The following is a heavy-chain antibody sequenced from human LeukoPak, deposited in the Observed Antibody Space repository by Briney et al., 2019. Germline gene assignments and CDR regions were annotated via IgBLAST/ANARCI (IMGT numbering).Heavy chain of an antibody. CDR1: GGSISSSSYY. V-gene: IGHV4-39*07. CDR2: IYYSGST. J-gene: IGHJ4*02. D-gene: IGHD7-27*01. Sequence: SETLSLTCTVSGGSISSSSYYWGWIRQPPGKGLEWIGSIYYSGSTYYNPSLKSRVTISVDTSKNQFSLKLSSVTAADTAVYYCARESYSTLGYYFDYWGQGTLVTVSS. CDR3: ARESYSTLGYYFDY.